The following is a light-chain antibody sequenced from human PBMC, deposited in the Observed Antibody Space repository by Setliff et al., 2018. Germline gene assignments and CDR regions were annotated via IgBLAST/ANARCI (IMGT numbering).Light chain of an antibody. CDR1: SSDVGTYNY. Sequence: QSALPQPASVSGSPGQSITISCTGTSSDVGTYNYVSWYQQHPGKAPKLMIYDVSKRPSGVSNRFSGSKSGNTASLTISGLQAEDEAGYYCSSYTSSRTLVFGSGTKGTVL. V-gene: IGLV2-14*03. J-gene: IGLJ1*01. CDR3: SSYTSSRTLV. CDR2: DVS.